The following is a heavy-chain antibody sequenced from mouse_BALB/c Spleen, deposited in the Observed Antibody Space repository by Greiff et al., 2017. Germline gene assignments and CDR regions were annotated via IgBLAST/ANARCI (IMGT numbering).Heavy chain of an antibody. CDR3: ARGGYDGYFYYAMDY. D-gene: IGHD2-3*01. J-gene: IGHJ4*01. CDR1: GFTFSDYY. CDR2: ISDGGSYT. Sequence: EVQLVESGGGLVKPGGSLKLSCAASGFTFSDYYMYWVRQTPAKRLEWVATISDGGSYTYYPDSVKGRFTISRDNAKNNLYLQMSSLKSEDTAMYYCARGGYDGYFYYAMDYWGQGTSVTVSS. V-gene: IGHV5-4*02.